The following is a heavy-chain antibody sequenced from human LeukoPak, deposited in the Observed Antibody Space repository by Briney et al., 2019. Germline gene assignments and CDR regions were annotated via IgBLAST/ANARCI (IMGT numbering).Heavy chain of an antibody. D-gene: IGHD6-19*01. CDR3: AKQSRSSGWYPIDY. J-gene: IGHJ4*02. V-gene: IGHV3-23*01. Sequence: GGSLRLSCAASGFTFSDYYMSWIRQAPGKGLEWVSAISGGGGSTYYADSVKGRFTISRDNSKNTLYLQMNSLRAEDTAVYYCAKQSRSSGWYPIDYWGQGTLVTVSS. CDR2: ISGGGGST. CDR1: GFTFSDYY.